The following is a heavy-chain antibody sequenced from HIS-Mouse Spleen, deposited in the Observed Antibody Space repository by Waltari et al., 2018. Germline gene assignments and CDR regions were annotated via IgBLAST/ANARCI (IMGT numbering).Heavy chain of an antibody. D-gene: IGHD6-6*01. Sequence: QVQLQESGPGLVKPSETLSLTCTVSGGSISSYYWSWIRQPPGKGLEWIGYIYYSGSPNYTPSLKSRVTISVDTSKNQFSLKLSSVTAADTAVYYCARRREEQLVFDYWGQGTLVTVSS. J-gene: IGHJ4*02. CDR1: GGSISSYY. V-gene: IGHV4-59*08. CDR3: ARRREEQLVFDY. CDR2: IYYSGSP.